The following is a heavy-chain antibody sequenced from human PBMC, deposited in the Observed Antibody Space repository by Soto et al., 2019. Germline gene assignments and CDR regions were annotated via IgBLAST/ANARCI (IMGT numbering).Heavy chain of an antibody. V-gene: IGHV4-4*02. D-gene: IGHD3-10*01. J-gene: IGHJ5*02. CDR3: ARGVPDHYAAGGRWFDP. CDR2: VHHIGTT. Sequence: QVQLQESGPGLVKPSGTLSLTCAVSGASISAADWWLWVRQPPGKGLEWIGEVHHIGTTNYNPSLKSRLAMSVDESKSQFSLRLSSVTAADTAVYYFARGVPDHYAAGGRWFDPWGHGPRVTVSS. CDR1: GASISAADW.